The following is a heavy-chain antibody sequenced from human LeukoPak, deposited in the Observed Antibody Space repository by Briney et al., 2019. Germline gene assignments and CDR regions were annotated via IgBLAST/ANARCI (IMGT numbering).Heavy chain of an antibody. CDR1: GGSFSGYY. CDR3: ARRSVTHDY. CDR2: INHSGST. V-gene: IGHV4-34*01. J-gene: IGHJ4*02. Sequence: SETLSLTCAVYGGSFSGYYWSWIRQPPGKGLEWIGEINHSGSTNYNPSLKSRVTISVDTSKNQFPLKLSSVTAADTAVYYCARRSVTHDYWGQGTLVTVSS. D-gene: IGHD4-17*01.